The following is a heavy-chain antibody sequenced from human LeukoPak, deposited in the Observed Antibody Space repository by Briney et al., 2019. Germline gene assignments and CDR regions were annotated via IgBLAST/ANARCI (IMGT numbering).Heavy chain of an antibody. CDR1: GFTFSSYA. J-gene: IGHJ4*02. CDR3: AKSVIGYCSSTSCYFDY. D-gene: IGHD2-2*01. V-gene: IGHV3-23*01. CDR2: ISGSGAGT. Sequence: GGSPRLSCAASGFTFSSYAMSWVRPAPGKGLEWVSVISGSGAGTYNADSVKGRLTISRDNSKNTLYLQMNSLRAEDTAVYYCAKSVIGYCSSTSCYFDYWGQGTLVTVSS.